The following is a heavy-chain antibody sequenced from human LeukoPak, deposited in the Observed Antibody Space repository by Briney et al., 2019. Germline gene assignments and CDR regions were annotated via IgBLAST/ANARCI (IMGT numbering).Heavy chain of an antibody. D-gene: IGHD1-7*01. J-gene: IGHJ4*02. CDR2: ISGSGGTA. CDR1: GFSFSSYA. V-gene: IGHV3-23*01. CDR3: AIFNWNYGRVYFDY. Sequence: PGGSLRLSCAASGFSFSSYAMTWVRQAPGKGLEWVSVISGSGGTAYYADSVKGRFTISRDNSKNMLYLQMNSLRAEDTAVYYCAIFNWNYGRVYFDYWGQGTLVTVSS.